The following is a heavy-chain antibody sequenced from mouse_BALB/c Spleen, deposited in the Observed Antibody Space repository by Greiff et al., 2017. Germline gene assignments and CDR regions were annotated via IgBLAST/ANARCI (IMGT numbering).Heavy chain of an antibody. J-gene: IGHJ1*01. CDR2: IDPENGNT. Sequence: EVQLQQSGAELVRPGALVKLSCKASGFNIKDYYMHWVKQSPEQGLEWIGWIDPENGNTIYDPKFQGKASITADTSSNTAYLQLSSLTSEDTAVYYCAHYYGSSPWYFDVWGAGTTVTVSS. D-gene: IGHD1-1*01. CDR1: GFNIKDYY. V-gene: IGHV14-1*02. CDR3: AHYYGSSPWYFDV.